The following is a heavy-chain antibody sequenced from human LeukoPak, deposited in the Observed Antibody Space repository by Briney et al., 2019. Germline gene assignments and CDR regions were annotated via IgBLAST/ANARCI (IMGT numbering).Heavy chain of an antibody. CDR3: ARGTYGNRFEY. CDR2: ISTGGGST. V-gene: IGHV3-74*01. J-gene: IGHJ4*02. CDR1: GFTLSSHW. Sequence: GGSLRLFCVASGFTLSSHWMHWLRLAPGKGLVWVSRISTGGGSTGYAHSVKGRFTISRDNARNTLYLQMTSLRAEDTAVYYCARGTYGNRFEYWGKGALVTVSS. D-gene: IGHD4-17*01.